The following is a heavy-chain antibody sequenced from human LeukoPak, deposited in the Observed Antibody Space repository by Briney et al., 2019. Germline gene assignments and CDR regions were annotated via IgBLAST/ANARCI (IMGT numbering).Heavy chain of an antibody. V-gene: IGHV3-11*01. CDR1: GFTFGDYY. CDR3: ARALHDAFDI. Sequence: GGSLRLSCAASGFTFGDYYMGWVRQAPGKGPEWVSYISSSGTTILYPDSVRGRFTISRDNAQNSLYLQLNSLSAGDTAVYYCARALHDAFDIWGQGTMVTVSS. CDR2: ISSSGTTI. J-gene: IGHJ3*02.